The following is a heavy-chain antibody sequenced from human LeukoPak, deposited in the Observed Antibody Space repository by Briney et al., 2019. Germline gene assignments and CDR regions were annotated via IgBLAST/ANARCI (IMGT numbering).Heavy chain of an antibody. V-gene: IGHV4-34*01. D-gene: IGHD1-1*01. Sequence: PSETLSLTCAVYGGSSSGYYWSWIRQPPGKRLEWIGGVYSSGNTYYNTSLQSRVSISADTSNNQFSLKVRSVTAADTAVYYCVRDMGHWNIDYWGQGTLVTVSS. CDR3: VRDMGHWNIDY. CDR2: VYSSGNT. CDR1: GGSSSGYY. J-gene: IGHJ4*02.